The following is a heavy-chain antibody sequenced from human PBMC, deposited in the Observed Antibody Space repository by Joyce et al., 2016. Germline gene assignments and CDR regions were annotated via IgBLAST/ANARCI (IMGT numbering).Heavy chain of an antibody. D-gene: IGHD6-13*01. CDR3: AKPYNISWYFGDAFDI. V-gene: IGHV3-23*01. J-gene: IGHJ3*02. CDR1: GFTFSSYA. Sequence: EVQLLESGGGLVQLGGSLRLSCAASGFTFSSYAMSWVRQAPGKGLEWVSVINSSGGNTYYADSVKGRFTISRDNSKNTLYLQMNSLRAEDTAVYYCAKPYNISWYFGDAFDIWGQGTMVTVSS. CDR2: INSSGGNT.